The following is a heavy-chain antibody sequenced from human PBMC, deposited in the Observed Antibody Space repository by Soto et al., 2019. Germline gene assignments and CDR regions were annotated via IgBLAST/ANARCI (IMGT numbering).Heavy chain of an antibody. Sequence: GASVKVSCKTSGYTFSGHAIHWLRQAPGQRPEWLGWINAGNSKTYYSEKFEGRVTITRDTSASTAYMELSSLRSEDTAVYYCARGITLPTPLDYWGQGTLVTVSS. V-gene: IGHV1-3*01. D-gene: IGHD1-20*01. CDR2: INAGNSKT. CDR3: ARGITLPTPLDY. J-gene: IGHJ4*02. CDR1: GYTFSGHA.